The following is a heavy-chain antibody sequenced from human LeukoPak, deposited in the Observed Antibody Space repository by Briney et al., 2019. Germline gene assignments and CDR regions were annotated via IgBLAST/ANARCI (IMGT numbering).Heavy chain of an antibody. CDR3: ARTRYSGYDFWRYYFDY. CDR2: INHSGST. V-gene: IGHV4-39*07. D-gene: IGHD5-12*01. J-gene: IGHJ4*02. CDR1: GGSISSGGYY. Sequence: NPSETLSLTCTVSGGSISSGGYYWSWIRQPPGKGLEWIGEINHSGSTNYNPSLKSRVTISVDTSKNQFSLKLSSVTAADTAVYYCARTRYSGYDFWRYYFDYWGQGTLVTVSS.